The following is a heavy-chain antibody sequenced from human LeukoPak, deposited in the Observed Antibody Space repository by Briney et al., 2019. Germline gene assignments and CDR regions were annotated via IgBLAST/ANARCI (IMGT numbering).Heavy chain of an antibody. CDR3: ARVLPRDFWSGYYRFDP. V-gene: IGHV4-39*07. D-gene: IGHD3-3*01. CDR1: GGSISSGSYY. J-gene: IGHJ5*02. Sequence: PSETLSLTCTVSGGSISSGSYYWSWIRQPPGKGLEFIGEINRSGSTTYNPSLKSRVTISIDTSKNQFSLILSSVTAADTAVYYCARVLPRDFWSGYYRFDPWGQGTQVTVSS. CDR2: INRSGST.